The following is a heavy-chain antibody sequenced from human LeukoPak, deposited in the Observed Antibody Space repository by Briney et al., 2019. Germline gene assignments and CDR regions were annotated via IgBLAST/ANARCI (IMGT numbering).Heavy chain of an antibody. D-gene: IGHD3-22*01. CDR3: ARERYYYDSTYYYVKYFDY. Sequence: KSGGSLRLSCAASEFSFSDYYMSWIRQAPGKGLEWISYISSSGSTMYYADSVKGRFTISRDNAKNSVYLQMNSLRAEDTAVYYCARERYYYDSTYYYVKYFDYWGQGTLVTVSS. CDR2: ISSSGSTM. V-gene: IGHV3-11*01. J-gene: IGHJ4*02. CDR1: EFSFSDYY.